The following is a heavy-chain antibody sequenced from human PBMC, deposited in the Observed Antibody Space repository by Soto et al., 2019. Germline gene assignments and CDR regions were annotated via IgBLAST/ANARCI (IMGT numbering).Heavy chain of an antibody. CDR3: AREGTPGYSSGWYPIGN. D-gene: IGHD6-19*01. CDR2: IYHSGST. V-gene: IGHV4-4*02. J-gene: IGHJ4*02. Sequence: SETLSLTCAVSGGSISSSNWWSWVRQPPGKGLEWSGEIYHSGSTNYNPSLKSRVTISVDKSKNQFSLKLSSVTAADTVVYYCAREGTPGYSSGWYPIGNWGQGTLVTVSS. CDR1: GGSISSSNW.